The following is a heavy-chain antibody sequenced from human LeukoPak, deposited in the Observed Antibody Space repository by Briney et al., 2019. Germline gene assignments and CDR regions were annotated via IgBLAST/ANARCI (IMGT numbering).Heavy chain of an antibody. CDR1: GFTFSSYG. J-gene: IGHJ4*02. Sequence: GGSLRLSCAASGFTFSSYGMHWVRQAPGKGLEWVAVISYDGSNKYYADSVKGRSTISRDNSKNTLYLQMNSLRAEDTAVYYCAKAKGDYDDYWGQGTLVTVSS. CDR3: AKAKGDYDDY. V-gene: IGHV3-30*18. CDR2: ISYDGSNK.